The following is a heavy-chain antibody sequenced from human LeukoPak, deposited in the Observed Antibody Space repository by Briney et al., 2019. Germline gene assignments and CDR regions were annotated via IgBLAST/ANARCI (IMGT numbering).Heavy chain of an antibody. D-gene: IGHD1-26*01. V-gene: IGHV1-8*01. J-gene: IGHJ4*02. Sequence: EASVKVSCKTSGYTFTSYDINWVRQATGQGLEWMGLMNPKSGNTGSAQRFQGRVTMTRDTSISTAYMELSSLRSEDTAVYYCARVWGAIDYWGQGTLVTVSS. CDR2: MNPKSGNT. CDR3: ARVWGAIDY. CDR1: GYTFTSYD.